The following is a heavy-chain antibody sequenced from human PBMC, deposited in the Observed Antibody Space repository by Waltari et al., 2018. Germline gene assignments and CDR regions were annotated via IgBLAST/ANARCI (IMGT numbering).Heavy chain of an antibody. V-gene: IGHV3-21*01. CDR2: ISSISSDI. CDR1: GFTFSSYS. D-gene: IGHD1-1*01. J-gene: IGHJ4*02. CDR3: ARDWNAEYYFDY. Sequence: EVQLVESGGGLVKPGGSLRLSCAASGFTFSSYSMNWVRQAPGKGLAWVSSISSISSDIYYADSVKGRFTISRDNAKNSLYLQMNSLRAEDTAVYYCARDWNAEYYFDYWGQGTLVTVSS.